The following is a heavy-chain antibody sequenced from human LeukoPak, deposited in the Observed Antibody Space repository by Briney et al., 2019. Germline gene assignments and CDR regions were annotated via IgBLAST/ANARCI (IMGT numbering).Heavy chain of an antibody. CDR2: MYHTGST. Sequence: PSETLSLTCTVSGYSMSSGYYWGWIRQPPERGREWIGSMYHTGSTYYNPSLKSRVTISVDTSKNQFSLKLRSVTAADTAVYYCARGQARLAWFDPWGQGTLVTVSS. CDR3: ARGQARLAWFDP. D-gene: IGHD6-19*01. CDR1: GYSMSSGYY. V-gene: IGHV4-38-2*02. J-gene: IGHJ5*02.